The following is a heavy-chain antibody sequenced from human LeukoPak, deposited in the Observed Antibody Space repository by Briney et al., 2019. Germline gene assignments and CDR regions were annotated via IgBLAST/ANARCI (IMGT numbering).Heavy chain of an antibody. Sequence: GGSLRLSCAASGFTFSSYWMHWVRQAPGKGLVWVSRINSDGSSTSYADSVKGRFTISRDNSKNTLYLQMDSLRAEDTAVYYCAKDKSGMAYYFDFWGQGTLVTVSS. CDR3: AKDKSGMAYYFDF. V-gene: IGHV3-74*01. D-gene: IGHD3-10*01. CDR2: INSDGSST. J-gene: IGHJ4*02. CDR1: GFTFSSYW.